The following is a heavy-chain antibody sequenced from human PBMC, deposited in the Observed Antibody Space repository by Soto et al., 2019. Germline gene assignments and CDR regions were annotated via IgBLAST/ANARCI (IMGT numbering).Heavy chain of an antibody. V-gene: IGHV4-30-2*01. D-gene: IGHD6-6*01. CDR1: GGSISSGGFS. CDR2: IYHSGST. J-gene: IGHJ6*02. CDR3: ARAGAARPGGYYYYGMDV. Sequence: ILSLTCAVSGGSISSGGFSWSWIRQPPGKGLEWIGYIYHSGSTYYNPSLKSRVTISVDRSKNQFSLKLSSVTAADTAVYYCARAGAARPGGYYYYGMDVWGQGTTVTASS.